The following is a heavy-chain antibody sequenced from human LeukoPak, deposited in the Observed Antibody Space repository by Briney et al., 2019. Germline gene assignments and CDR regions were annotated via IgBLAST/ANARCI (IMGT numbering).Heavy chain of an antibody. Sequence: GESLKISCKGSGYSFTSYWIGWVRQLPGKGLEWMGIIYPGDSDTRYSPSFQGQVTISADKSISTAYLQWSSLKASDTAMYYCARARALEGITMMDWGQGTLVTVSS. D-gene: IGHD3-22*01. J-gene: IGHJ4*02. V-gene: IGHV5-51*01. CDR1: GYSFTSYW. CDR3: ARARALEGITMMD. CDR2: IYPGDSDT.